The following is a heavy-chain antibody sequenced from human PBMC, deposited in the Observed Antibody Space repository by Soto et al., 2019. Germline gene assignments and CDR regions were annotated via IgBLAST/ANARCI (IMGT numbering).Heavy chain of an antibody. CDR2: ISVYTGKT. J-gene: IGHJ6*02. Sequence: QVQLVQSGAAVKKPGASVKVSCKASGYSFNSYGISWVRQAPGQGREWMGWISVYTGKTQYSQELQGRVTMTTDTSTTTAYMELRSLRSDGTAVYFCARDCPYNDFWGGIMETYSYVLDVWGQGTRVTVSS. D-gene: IGHD3-3*01. CDR3: ARDCPYNDFWGGIMETYSYVLDV. CDR1: GYSFNSYG. V-gene: IGHV1-18*01.